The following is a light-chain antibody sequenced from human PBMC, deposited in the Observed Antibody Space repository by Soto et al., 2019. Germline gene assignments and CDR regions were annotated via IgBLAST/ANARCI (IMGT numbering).Light chain of an antibody. Sequence: EIMLTQSRGTLSVPPGDRATLSCRASQSVSSNSAWNQQKPGQAPRLLIYGAFSRATGIPDRFSGSGSGTDFTLTISRLEPEDFAVYYCQQYGSLPRTFGQGTKVDIK. CDR3: QQYGSLPRT. V-gene: IGKV3-20*01. CDR2: GAF. CDR1: QSVSSN. J-gene: IGKJ1*01.